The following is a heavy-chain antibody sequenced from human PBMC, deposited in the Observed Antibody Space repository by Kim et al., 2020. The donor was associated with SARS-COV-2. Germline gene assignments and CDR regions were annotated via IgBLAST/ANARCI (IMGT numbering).Heavy chain of an antibody. CDR3: ARHPPYGETGYFDY. D-gene: IGHD3-10*01. CDR1: GGSISNNGYY. V-gene: IGHV4-39*01. Sequence: SETLSLTYTVSGGSISNNGYYWGWIRQPPGKGLEWIGSIYYSGSTYYNPSLKSRVTISVDTSKNQFSLKLSSVTAADTAMYYCARHPPYGETGYFDYWGQGTLVTVSS. CDR2: IYYSGST. J-gene: IGHJ4*02.